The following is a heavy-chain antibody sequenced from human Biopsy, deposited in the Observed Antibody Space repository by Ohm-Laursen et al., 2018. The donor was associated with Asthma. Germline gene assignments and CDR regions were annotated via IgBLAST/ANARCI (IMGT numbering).Heavy chain of an antibody. D-gene: IGHD4-17*01. V-gene: IGHV1-69*13. CDR1: GGTLNNYA. CDR2: ISPIFGAI. Sequence: SVKVSCKTSGGTLNNYAINWVRQAPGQGLEWMGGISPIFGAIRYAQNFQGRVTITADVFTNTVHMELSSLRSEDTAVLYCAREVSTVDYGYYYFAMDVWGQGTTVTVSS. J-gene: IGHJ6*02. CDR3: AREVSTVDYGYYYFAMDV.